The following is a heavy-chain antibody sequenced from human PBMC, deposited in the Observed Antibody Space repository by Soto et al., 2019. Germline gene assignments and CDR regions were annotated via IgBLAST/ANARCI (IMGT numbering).Heavy chain of an antibody. CDR2: ISAYNGNT. J-gene: IGHJ4*02. CDR1: GYTFTSYG. CDR3: AGGWFGVFVDYFDY. D-gene: IGHD3-10*01. V-gene: IGHV1-18*01. Sequence: QVQLVQSGAEVKKPGASVKVSCKASGYTFTSYGISWVRQAPGQGLDWMGWISAYNGNTNYAEKLQGRVTMTTDTTKRTAYMELRSLISDDTAVYYCAGGWFGVFVDYFDYWVQGTLVTVSS.